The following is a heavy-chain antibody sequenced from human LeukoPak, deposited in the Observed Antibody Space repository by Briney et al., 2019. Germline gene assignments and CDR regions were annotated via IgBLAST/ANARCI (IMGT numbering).Heavy chain of an antibody. V-gene: IGHV4-31*03. Sequence: SQTLSLTCTVSGGSISSGGYYWSWIRQHPGKGLEWIGYIYYSGSTYYNPSLKSRVTISVDTSKNQFSLKLSSVTAADTAVYYCARGLRFLEWLSPCFDYWGQGTLVTVSS. D-gene: IGHD3-3*01. CDR2: IYYSGST. J-gene: IGHJ4*02. CDR1: GGSISSGGYY. CDR3: ARGLRFLEWLSPCFDY.